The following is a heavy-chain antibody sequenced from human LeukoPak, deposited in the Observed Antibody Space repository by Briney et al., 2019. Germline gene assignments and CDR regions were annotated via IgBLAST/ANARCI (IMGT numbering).Heavy chain of an antibody. CDR2: IYYSGGT. V-gene: IGHV4-59*08. J-gene: IGHJ4*02. D-gene: IGHD6-13*01. CDR3: TSTPAAGSGHDY. CDR1: SASIAGDI. Sequence: PSESPSPTFSPSSASIAGDIWSWLRQPPGKGLEWIGYIYYSGGTSYNPSLKSRVTISLDTSKNQFSLKLSSVTAADTAVYYCTSTPAAGSGHDYWGQGTLVTVSS.